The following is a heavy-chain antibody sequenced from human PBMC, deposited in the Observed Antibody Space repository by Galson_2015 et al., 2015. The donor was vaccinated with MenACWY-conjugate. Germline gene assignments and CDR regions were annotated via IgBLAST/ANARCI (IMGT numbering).Heavy chain of an antibody. V-gene: IGHV3-23*01. D-gene: IGHD4-17*01. J-gene: IGHJ4*02. Sequence: SLRLSCAASGFTFNNFAMGWVRQAPGKGLAWVSTLSGSGGATFYTDSVKGRFTISRDNSKNTQYLQMNSLRVEDTAIYYCAKYPSCGDYQFFDYWGRGTLVTVSS. CDR1: GFTFNNFA. CDR2: LSGSGGAT. CDR3: AKYPSCGDYQFFDY.